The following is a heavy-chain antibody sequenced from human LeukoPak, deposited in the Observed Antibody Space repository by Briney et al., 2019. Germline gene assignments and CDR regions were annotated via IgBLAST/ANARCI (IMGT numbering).Heavy chain of an antibody. J-gene: IGHJ4*02. CDR2: INPSAGGT. CDR1: GYTLSTYY. V-gene: IGHV1-46*01. D-gene: IGHD5-12*01. CDR3: ARALEDYSGHDHGLDY. Sequence: KASGYTLSTYYMHWVRQAPGQGLDWMGIINPSAGGTSYAQKFQGRVTMTRDTSTSTVYMELSSLRSEDTAVYYCARALEDYSGHDHGLDYWGQGTLVTVSS.